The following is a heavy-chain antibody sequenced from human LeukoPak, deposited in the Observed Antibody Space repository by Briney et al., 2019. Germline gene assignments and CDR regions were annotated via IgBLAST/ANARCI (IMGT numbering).Heavy chain of an antibody. CDR1: GGSVSSGSYY. D-gene: IGHD5-18*01. Sequence: SQTLSLTCTVSGGSVSSGSYYWSWIRQPAGKGLEWIGRIYTSGSTNYNPSLKSRVTISLDTSKNQFSLKLSSVTAADTAVYYCARGPPRYSYGYGYYYMDVWGKGTTVTISS. V-gene: IGHV4-61*02. CDR2: IYTSGST. J-gene: IGHJ6*03. CDR3: ARGPPRYSYGYGYYYMDV.